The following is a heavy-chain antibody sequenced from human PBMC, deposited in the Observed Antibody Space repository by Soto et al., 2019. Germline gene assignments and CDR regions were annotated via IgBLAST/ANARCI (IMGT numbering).Heavy chain of an antibody. V-gene: IGHV4-31*02. Sequence: QVQLQESGPGLVKPSQTLSLTCSVSGASTVSHYHWTWIHQPPGKGLEWMGYIFNSGTTFYNPSLTSRLSISMDTSGNHFSLELRSVTAADTAVYYCALALGPTTGPDYWGQGTLVTVSS. J-gene: IGHJ4*02. CDR2: IFNSGTT. D-gene: IGHD1-26*01. CDR1: GASTVSHYH. CDR3: ALALGPTTGPDY.